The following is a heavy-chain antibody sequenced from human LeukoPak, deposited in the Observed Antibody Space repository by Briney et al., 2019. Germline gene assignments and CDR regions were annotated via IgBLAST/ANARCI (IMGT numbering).Heavy chain of an antibody. CDR3: AKDRAYYDFWGGLPSDAFDI. J-gene: IGHJ3*02. Sequence: GGSLRLSCAASGFTFSSYAMSWVRQAPGKGLEWVSAISGSGGSTYYADSVKGRFTISRDNSKNTLYLQMNSLRAEDTAVYYCAKDRAYYDFWGGLPSDAFDIWGQGTMVTVSS. D-gene: IGHD3-3*01. CDR2: ISGSGGST. CDR1: GFTFSSYA. V-gene: IGHV3-23*01.